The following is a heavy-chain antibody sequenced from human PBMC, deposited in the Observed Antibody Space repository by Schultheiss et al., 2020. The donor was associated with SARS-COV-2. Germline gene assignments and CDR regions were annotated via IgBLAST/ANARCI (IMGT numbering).Heavy chain of an antibody. D-gene: IGHD4/OR15-4a*01. J-gene: IGHJ6*02. CDR1: GFTVSSNY. CDR2: IKSKTDGGTT. CDR3: TTALGLTTSYYYGMDV. Sequence: GGSLRLSCAASGFTVSSNYMSWVRQAPGKGLEWVGRIKSKTDGGTTDYAAPVKGRFTISRDDSKNTLYLQMNSLKTEDTAVYYCTTALGLTTSYYYGMDVWGQGTTVTVSS. V-gene: IGHV3-15*01.